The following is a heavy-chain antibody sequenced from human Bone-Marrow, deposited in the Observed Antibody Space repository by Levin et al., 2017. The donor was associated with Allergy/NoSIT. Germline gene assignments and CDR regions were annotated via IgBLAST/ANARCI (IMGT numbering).Heavy chain of an antibody. V-gene: IGHV3-7*01. CDR3: ARESPHSSGWYDILFWSVFDY. CDR2: IKQDGSEK. D-gene: IGHD6-19*01. J-gene: IGHJ4*02. CDR1: GFTFSSYW. Sequence: GESLKISCAASGFTFSSYWMSWVRQAPGKGLEWVANIKQDGSEKYYVDSVKGRFTISRDNAKNSLYLQMNSLRAEDTAVYYCARESPHSSGWYDILFWSVFDYWGQGTLVTVSS.